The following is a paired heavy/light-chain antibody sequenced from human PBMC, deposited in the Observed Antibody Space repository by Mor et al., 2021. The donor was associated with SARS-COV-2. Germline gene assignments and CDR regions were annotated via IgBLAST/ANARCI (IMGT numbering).Light chain of an antibody. Sequence: DIQMTQSPSSLSASVGDRVTITCRASQSISSYLNWYQQKPGKAPKLLIYAASSLQSGVPSRFSGSGSGTDFTLTISSLQPEDFATYYCQQSYSPLAFGPGTKVDIK. V-gene: IGKV1-39*01. CDR2: AAS. J-gene: IGKJ3*01. CDR1: QSISSY. CDR3: QQSYSPLA.
Heavy chain of an antibody. CDR2: IFSNDEK. Sequence: QVTLKESGPVLVKPTETLTLTCTVSGFSLSNARMGVSWIRQPPGKALEWLAHIFSNDEKSYSTSLKSRLTISKDTSKSQVVLTMTNMDPVDTATYYCATVSGYSSGWLSVSSYYFDYWGQGTLVTVSS. CDR3: ATVSGYSSGWLSVSSYYFDY. CDR1: GFSLSNARMG. D-gene: IGHD6-19*01. V-gene: IGHV2-26*01. J-gene: IGHJ4*02.